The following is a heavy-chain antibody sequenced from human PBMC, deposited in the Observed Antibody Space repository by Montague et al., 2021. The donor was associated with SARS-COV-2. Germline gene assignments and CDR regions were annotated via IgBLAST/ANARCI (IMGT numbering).Heavy chain of an antibody. Sequence: SETLSLTCTVSGGSISSSNYYWGWIRQPPGKRLEWIGNMYYSGSTCYNPSLKSRVTISIDTSKNQFSLKLSSVTAADTAVYYCARDDIVLQGVTKGMDVWGQGTTVTVSS. D-gene: IGHD3-10*01. CDR1: GGSISSSNYY. CDR2: MYYSGST. V-gene: IGHV4-39*07. J-gene: IGHJ6*02. CDR3: ARDDIVLQGVTKGMDV.